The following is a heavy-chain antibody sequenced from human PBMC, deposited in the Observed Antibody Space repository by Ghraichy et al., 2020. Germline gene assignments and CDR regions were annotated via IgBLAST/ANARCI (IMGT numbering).Heavy chain of an antibody. D-gene: IGHD4-11*01. J-gene: IGHJ4*02. CDR3: AKVSTLNSDYDFFFDY. V-gene: IGHV3-23*01. Sequence: GGSLRLSCAASGFTFSNYAMTWVRQAPSKGLEWVSSISGSGTSTYYADSVKGRFTISRDNYKNTLYLQMNSLRAEDTAVYYCAKVSTLNSDYDFFFDYWGQGTLVTVSS. CDR2: ISGSGTST. CDR1: GFTFSNYA.